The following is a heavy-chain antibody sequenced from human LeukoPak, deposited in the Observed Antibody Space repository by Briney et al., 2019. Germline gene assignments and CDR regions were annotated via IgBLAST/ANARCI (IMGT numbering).Heavy chain of an antibody. J-gene: IGHJ4*02. V-gene: IGHV3-23*01. D-gene: IGHD3-10*01. Sequence: TAGSLRLSCAASGFTFSSYAMSWVRQAQGKGLEWVSAISGSGGSTYYADSVKGRFTISRDNSKNTLYLQMNSLRAEDTAVYYCAKDRWHGSGFPYWGQGTLVTVSS. CDR1: GFTFSSYA. CDR2: ISGSGGST. CDR3: AKDRWHGSGFPY.